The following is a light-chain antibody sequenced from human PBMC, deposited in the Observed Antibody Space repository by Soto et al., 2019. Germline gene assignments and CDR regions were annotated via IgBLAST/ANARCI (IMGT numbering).Light chain of an antibody. V-gene: IGLV9-49*01. CDR3: GADHGSGSNFVYV. CDR1: SGYSNYK. CDR2: VGTGGIVG. J-gene: IGLJ2*01. Sequence: QAVLTQPPSASASLGASVTLTCTLSSGYSNYKVDWYQQRPGKGPRFVMRVGTGGIVGSKGDGIPDRFSVLGSGLNRYRTIKNILEEDESDDHCGADHGSGSNFVYVFGGGTKLPVL.